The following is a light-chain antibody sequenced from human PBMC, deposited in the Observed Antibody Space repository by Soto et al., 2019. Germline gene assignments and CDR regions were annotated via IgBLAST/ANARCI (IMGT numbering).Light chain of an antibody. J-gene: IGLJ1*01. CDR1: STDVGSHKL. V-gene: IGLV2-23*01. CDR3: CSNAVGSTYV. CDR2: EAY. Sequence: QSSLTHPASLSGSPEQSITISCTGTSTDVGSHKLVSWYQQYPGNAPKLIIFEAYKRPSGVSNRFSGSKSGSTASLTISGLQAEDEADYYCCSNAVGSTYVFGTGTKVTVL.